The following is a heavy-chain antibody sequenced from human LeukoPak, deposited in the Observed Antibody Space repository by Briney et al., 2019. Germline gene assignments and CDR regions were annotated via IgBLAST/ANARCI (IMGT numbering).Heavy chain of an antibody. Sequence: SETLSLTCTVSGGSISSYYWSWIRQPPGKGLEWIGYIYYSGSTNYNPSLKSRVTISVDTSKNQFSLKLSSVTAADTAVYYCARGAYYYDSSGYYFEGSTPYYFDYWGQGTLVTVSS. V-gene: IGHV4-59*12. CDR3: ARGAYYYDSSGYYFEGSTPYYFDY. J-gene: IGHJ4*02. CDR1: GGSISSYY. CDR2: IYYSGST. D-gene: IGHD3-22*01.